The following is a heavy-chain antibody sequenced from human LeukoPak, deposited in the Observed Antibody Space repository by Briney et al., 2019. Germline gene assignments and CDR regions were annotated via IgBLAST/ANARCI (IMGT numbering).Heavy chain of an antibody. CDR1: GYTFTSYD. CDR3: TRNLAYTGNFDL. J-gene: IGHJ2*01. Sequence: ASVKVSCKASGYTFTSYDINWVRQATGQGLEWMGWMNPNNGNTGYAQRFQGRVTLTRDTSISTAYMELSSLTSEDTAVYYCTRNLAYTGNFDLWGRGTLVTVSS. V-gene: IGHV1-8*01. D-gene: IGHD3-10*01. CDR2: MNPNNGNT.